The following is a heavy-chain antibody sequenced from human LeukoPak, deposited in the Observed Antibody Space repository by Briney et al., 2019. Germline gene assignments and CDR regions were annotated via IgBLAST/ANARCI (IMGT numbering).Heavy chain of an antibody. J-gene: IGHJ5*02. Sequence: PGGSLRLSCAASRFIFSNYYMSWIRQTPGKGLEWIATIGTDGSSENYADSAKGRFTISRDNARNSLFLQMSSLRVEDTAVYFCARAGTYSGYKVFDTWGQGTLVTVAS. CDR3: ARAGTYSGYKVFDT. CDR1: RFIFSNYY. CDR2: IGTDGSSE. D-gene: IGHD5-12*01. V-gene: IGHV3-11*01.